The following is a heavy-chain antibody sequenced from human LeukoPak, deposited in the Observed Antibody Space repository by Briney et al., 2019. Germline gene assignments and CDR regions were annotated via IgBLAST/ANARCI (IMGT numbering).Heavy chain of an antibody. D-gene: IGHD3-10*01. CDR3: AREVGVRYAFDI. Sequence: SVKVSCKASGGTFSSYAINWVRQAPGQGLEWMGGIIPIFGTANYAQKFQGRVTITTDESTSTAYMELSSLRSEDTAVYYCAREVGVRYAFDIWGQGTMVTVSS. V-gene: IGHV1-69*05. CDR2: IIPIFGTA. CDR1: GGTFSSYA. J-gene: IGHJ3*02.